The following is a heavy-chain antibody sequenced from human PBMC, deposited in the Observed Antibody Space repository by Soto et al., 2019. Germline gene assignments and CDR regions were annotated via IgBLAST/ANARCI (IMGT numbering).Heavy chain of an antibody. Sequence: QVHLEQSGPEVKKPGSSVKVSCKASGGTFSNSAISWVRQAPGQGLEWMGGIMPIFRTPDYAQKFQGRVTITADXSPXXAXMEWSGLRSDDTAVYYCARDKDRLQLGGNYYYILDVWGQGTTVTVSS. J-gene: IGHJ6*02. V-gene: IGHV1-69*12. CDR3: ARDKDRLQLGGNYYYILDV. D-gene: IGHD5-12*01. CDR2: IMPIFRTP. CDR1: GGTFSNSA.